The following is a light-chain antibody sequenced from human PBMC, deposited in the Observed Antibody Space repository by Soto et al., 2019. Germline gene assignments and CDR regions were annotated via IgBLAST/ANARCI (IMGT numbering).Light chain of an antibody. Sequence: QSVLTQPPSASGTPGQRVTISCSGSSSNIGSNYVYWYQQLPGTAPKLLIYGNYQRPSGVPDRFSGSKSGTSATLAISGLRSEDGADYFCAAWDDSLSGSFDFATGTKVTVL. CDR3: AAWDDSLSGSFD. V-gene: IGLV1-47*02. J-gene: IGLJ1*01. CDR2: GNY. CDR1: SSNIGSNY.